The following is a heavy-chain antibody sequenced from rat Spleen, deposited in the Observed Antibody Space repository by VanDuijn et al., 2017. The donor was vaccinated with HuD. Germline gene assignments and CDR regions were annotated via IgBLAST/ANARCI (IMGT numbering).Heavy chain of an antibody. V-gene: IGHV5-29*01. J-gene: IGHJ2*01. D-gene: IGHD2-1*01. Sequence: EVQLVESGGGLVRPGRSLKLSCAASGFTFSDYYMAWVRQAPTKGLEWVATISYDGSSTYYRDSVKGRFTISRDNAKSTLYLQMNSLRSEDTATYYCTRDSDIPTYFFDYWGQGVMVTVSS. CDR3: TRDSDIPTYFFDY. CDR1: GFTFSDYY. CDR2: ISYDGSST.